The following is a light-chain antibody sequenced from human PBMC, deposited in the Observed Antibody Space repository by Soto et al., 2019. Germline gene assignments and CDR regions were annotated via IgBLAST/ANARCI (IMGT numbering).Light chain of an antibody. J-gene: IGLJ2*01. CDR3: QAWDSSTVV. CDR1: KLGDKY. V-gene: IGLV3-1*01. CDR2: QNN. Sequence: SYELTQPPSVSVSPGQTASITCSGDKLGDKYACWYQQKPGQSPVLVIYQNNKRPSGIPERFSGSTSGNTATLTISGTQAMDEAYYYCQAWDSSTVVFGGGTKLTVL.